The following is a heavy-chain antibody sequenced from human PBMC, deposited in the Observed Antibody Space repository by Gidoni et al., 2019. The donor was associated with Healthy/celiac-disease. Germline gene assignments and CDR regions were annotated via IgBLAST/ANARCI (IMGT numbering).Heavy chain of an antibody. CDR3: ATSGRYYDILTGYRDAFDI. V-gene: IGHV3-53*04. CDR1: GFTVSSNY. D-gene: IGHD3-9*01. Sequence: EVQLVESGGGLVQPGGSLRLSCAASGFTVSSNYMSWGRQAPGKGLAWVSVIYRGGSTYYADSVNGRFTISRHNSKNTLYLQMNSLRAEDTAVYYCATSGRYYDILTGYRDAFDIWGQGTMVTVSS. CDR2: IYRGGST. J-gene: IGHJ3*02.